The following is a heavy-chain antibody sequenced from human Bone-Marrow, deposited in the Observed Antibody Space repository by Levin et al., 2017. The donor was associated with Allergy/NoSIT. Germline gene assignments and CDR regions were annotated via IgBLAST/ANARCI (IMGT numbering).Heavy chain of an antibody. V-gene: IGHV4-4*02. J-gene: IGHJ3*02. Sequence: SETLSLTCAVSGASISSSNWWTWVRQTPGGGLEWLGEIFHSGIANYNPSLKSRILISVDKSKNHFSLNLKSVTAADTALYYCTRRNSSWATFTFDIWGHGTMVTVS. D-gene: IGHD1/OR15-1a*01. CDR3: TRRNSSWATFTFDI. CDR1: GASISSSNW. CDR2: IFHSGIA.